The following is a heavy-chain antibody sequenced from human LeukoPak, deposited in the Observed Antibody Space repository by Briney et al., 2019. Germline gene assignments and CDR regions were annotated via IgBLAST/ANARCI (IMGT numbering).Heavy chain of an antibody. D-gene: IGHD2-21*01. CDR1: ELSFSTYA. J-gene: IGHJ4*02. CDR3: VFRPEYERGDYPFEN. Sequence: SGGSLRLSCVVSELSFSTYARRWLMSWVRQTPGKRLEWVSTLRGSDANTYYTNSVQGRFTISRDGFKNTLYLQMNSLGAEDTAVYYYVFRPEYERGDYPFENWGQGTLVTVSA. CDR2: LRGSDANT. V-gene: IGHV3-23*01.